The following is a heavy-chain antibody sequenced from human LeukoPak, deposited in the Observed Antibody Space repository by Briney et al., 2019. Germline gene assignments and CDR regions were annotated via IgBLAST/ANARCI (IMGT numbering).Heavy chain of an antibody. CDR1: GFTFSTYA. D-gene: IGHD1-1*01. Sequence: GGSLRLSCAASGFTFSTYAMTGVRQAPGKGLEWVSAISGGSGLKYYGDSVKGRFTVSRDNSKNTQYLQMNDLRTEDTAVYYCANLGNWNDVRDYWGQGTLVAVSS. V-gene: IGHV3-23*01. CDR2: ISGGSGLK. CDR3: ANLGNWNDVRDY. J-gene: IGHJ4*02.